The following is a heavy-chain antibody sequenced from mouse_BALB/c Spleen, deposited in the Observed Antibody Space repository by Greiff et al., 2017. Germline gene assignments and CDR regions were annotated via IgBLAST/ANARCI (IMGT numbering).Heavy chain of an antibody. D-gene: IGHD1-1*01. J-gene: IGHJ4*01. CDR1: GFTFSSYW. CDR2: IRLKSDNYAT. Sequence: EVMLVESGGGLVQPGGSMKLSCVASGFTFSSYWMSWVRQSPEKGLEWVAEIRLKSDNYATHYAESVKGKFTISRDDSKSRLYLQMNSLRAEDTGIYYCSTVVADYAMDYWGQGTSVTVSS. V-gene: IGHV6-6*02. CDR3: STVVADYAMDY.